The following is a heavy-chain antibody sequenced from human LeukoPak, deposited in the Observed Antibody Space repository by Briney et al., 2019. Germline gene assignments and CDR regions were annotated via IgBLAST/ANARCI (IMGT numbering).Heavy chain of an antibody. CDR1: GFTFSSYS. Sequence: GGSLRLSCAASGFTFSSYSMNWVRQAPGKGLEWVSYISSSSSTIYYADSVKGRFTISRDNAKNSLYLQMNSLRAEDTAVYYCARGALVNLDYWGQGTLVTVSS. D-gene: IGHD3-22*01. J-gene: IGHJ4*02. V-gene: IGHV3-48*01. CDR3: ARGALVNLDY. CDR2: ISSSSSTI.